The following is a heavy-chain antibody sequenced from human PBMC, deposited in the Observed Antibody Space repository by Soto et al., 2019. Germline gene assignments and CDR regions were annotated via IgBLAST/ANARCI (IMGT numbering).Heavy chain of an antibody. J-gene: IGHJ6*02. D-gene: IGHD3-16*01. CDR3: ASLGRHG. CDR2: IKQDGSEK. Sequence: PGGSLRLSCAASGFTFSDSWMDWVRQAPGKGSEWVANIKQDGSEKNYVDSVKGRFTISRDNAKNSLYLQMNSLRAEDTAVYYCASLGRHGWGQGTTVTVSS. V-gene: IGHV3-7*01. CDR1: GFTFSDSW.